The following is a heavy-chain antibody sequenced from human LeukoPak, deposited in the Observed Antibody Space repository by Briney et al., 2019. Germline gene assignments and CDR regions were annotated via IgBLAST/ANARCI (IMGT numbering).Heavy chain of an antibody. CDR2: IIPILGIA. V-gene: IGHV1-69*02. CDR3: ARAPAISQAADY. J-gene: IGHJ4*02. D-gene: IGHD3-9*01. Sequence: SVKVSCKASGGTFSSYTISWVRQAPGQGLEWMGRIIPILGIANYAQKFQGRVTITADKSTSTAYMELSSLRSEDTAVYYCARAPAISQAADYWGQGTLVTVSS. CDR1: GGTFSSYT.